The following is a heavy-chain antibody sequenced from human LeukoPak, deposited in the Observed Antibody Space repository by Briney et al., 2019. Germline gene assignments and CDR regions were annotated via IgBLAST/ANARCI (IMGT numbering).Heavy chain of an antibody. J-gene: IGHJ4*02. CDR2: THNNGNT. V-gene: IGHV4-59*08. D-gene: IGHD6-6*01. CDR3: ARHAGNKGSSSLIDY. Sequence: PSETLSLTCTVSGASINSYYWSWFRQPPGKGLEWIAHTHNNGNTKYNPSLSSRVTISLDKSKNQVSLNLRSVTATDTAVYYCARHAGNKGSSSLIDYWGQGTLVTVSS. CDR1: GASINSYY.